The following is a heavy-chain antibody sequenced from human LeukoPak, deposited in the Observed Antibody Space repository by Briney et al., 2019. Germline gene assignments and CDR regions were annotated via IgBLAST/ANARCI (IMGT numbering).Heavy chain of an antibody. Sequence: PGGSLRLSCAASGFTFSSYGMHWVRQAPGRGLEWVAVIWYDGSNKYYADSVKGRFTISRDNSKNTLYLQMNSLRAEDTAVYYCAKDSETYYYDSSGYYYLDYWGQGTLVTVSS. J-gene: IGHJ4*02. CDR2: IWYDGSNK. D-gene: IGHD3-22*01. CDR1: GFTFSSYG. CDR3: AKDSETYYYDSSGYYYLDY. V-gene: IGHV3-33*06.